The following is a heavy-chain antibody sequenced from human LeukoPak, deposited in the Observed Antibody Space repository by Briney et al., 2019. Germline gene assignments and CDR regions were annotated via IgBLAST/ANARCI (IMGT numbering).Heavy chain of an antibody. D-gene: IGHD6-6*01. V-gene: IGHV4-34*01. CDR3: ARQPSSSSSVDAFGI. CDR1: GGSFSGYY. CDR2: INHSGST. Sequence: SETLSLTCAVYGGSFSGYYWGWVRQPPGKGLEWIGEINHSGSTNYNPALKSRVTISVDTSKNQFSLKLSSVTAADTAVYYCARQPSSSSSVDAFGIWGQGTMVTVSS. J-gene: IGHJ3*02.